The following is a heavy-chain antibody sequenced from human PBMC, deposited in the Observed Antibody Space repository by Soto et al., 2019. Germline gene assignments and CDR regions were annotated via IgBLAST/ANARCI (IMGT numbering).Heavy chain of an antibody. CDR1: GGSFSGYY. D-gene: IGHD3-3*01. V-gene: IGHV4-34*01. CDR2: INHSGST. Sequence: SETLSLTCAVYGGSFSGYYWSWIRQPPGKGLEWIGEINHSGSTNYNPSLKSRVTISVDTSKNQFSLKLSSVTAADTAVYYCARQDYDFWSGYSGHFDYWGQGTLVTVSS. CDR3: ARQDYDFWSGYSGHFDY. J-gene: IGHJ4*02.